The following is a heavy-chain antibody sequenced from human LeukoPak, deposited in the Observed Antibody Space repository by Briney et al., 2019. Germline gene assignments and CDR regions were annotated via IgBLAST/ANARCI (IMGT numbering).Heavy chain of an antibody. CDR2: IIPIFGTA. Sequence: ASVKVSCKASGYTFTSYGISWVRQAPGQGLEWMGGIIPIFGTANYAQKFQGRVTITADKSTSTAYMELSSLRSEDTAVYYCATGPYCSGGSCLHYYMDVWGKGTTVTVSS. V-gene: IGHV1-69*06. CDR3: ATGPYCSGGSCLHYYMDV. CDR1: GYTFTSYG. J-gene: IGHJ6*03. D-gene: IGHD2-15*01.